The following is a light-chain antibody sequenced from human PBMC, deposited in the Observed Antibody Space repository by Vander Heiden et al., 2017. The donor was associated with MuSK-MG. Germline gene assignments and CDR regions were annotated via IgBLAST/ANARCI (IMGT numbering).Light chain of an antibody. CDR3: SSYEANTHV. CDR2: DVS. J-gene: IGLJ1*01. V-gene: IGLV2-8*01. Sequence: QSALTQPPSASGSPGQSDTISCTEATSDIFGYNYVSWYNHQTAKAHNLPIYDVSKRPSGAPDRFSVSRSGNTAAPTVSWIQAEDEADYYCSSYEANTHVFGSGTKVTVL. CDR1: TSDIFGYNY.